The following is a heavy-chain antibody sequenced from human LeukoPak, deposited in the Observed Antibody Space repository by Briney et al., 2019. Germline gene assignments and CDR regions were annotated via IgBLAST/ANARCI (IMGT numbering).Heavy chain of an antibody. J-gene: IGHJ4*02. D-gene: IGHD3-22*01. Sequence: PGGSLRLXCAASGFTFSSYWMRWVRQAPGKGLEWVANIKQDGSEKYYVDSVKGRFTISRDNARNSLYLQMNSLRAEDTAVYYCARVSSSGYYSANFDYWGQGTLVTVSS. V-gene: IGHV3-7*01. CDR1: GFTFSSYW. CDR2: IKQDGSEK. CDR3: ARVSSSGYYSANFDY.